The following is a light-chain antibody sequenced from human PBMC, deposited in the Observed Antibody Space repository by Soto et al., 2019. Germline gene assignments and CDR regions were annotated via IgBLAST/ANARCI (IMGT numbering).Light chain of an antibody. CDR2: AVS. CDR3: SSYTTSSTLLYV. J-gene: IGLJ1*01. Sequence: QSALTQPASVSGSPGQSITISCTGTSSDVGGYNYVSWYQQHPGKAPKLMIYAVSNRPSGVSTRFSGSKSGNTASLTISGLQAEDEADYHCSSYTTSSTLLYVFGTGTKVPS. V-gene: IGLV2-14*01. CDR1: SSDVGGYNY.